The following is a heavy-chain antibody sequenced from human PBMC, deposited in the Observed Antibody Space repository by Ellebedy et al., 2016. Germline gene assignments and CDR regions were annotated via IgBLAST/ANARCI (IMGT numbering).Heavy chain of an antibody. J-gene: IGHJ4*02. V-gene: IGHV3-30-3*01. CDR1: GFTFSNYA. Sequence: GESLKISCAASGFTFSNYAIHWVRQAPGKGLEWVAAISYDGSNKHYADSVKGRFTISRDTSKNTLYLQMNSLRAGDTAVYYWARCLGMAAITAVGYWGQGTLVTVSS. CDR3: ARCLGMAAITAVGY. D-gene: IGHD5-24*01. CDR2: ISYDGSNK.